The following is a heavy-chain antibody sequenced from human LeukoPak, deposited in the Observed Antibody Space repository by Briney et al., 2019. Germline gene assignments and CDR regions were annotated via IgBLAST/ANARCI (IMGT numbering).Heavy chain of an antibody. CDR3: ARDSASLGFDY. V-gene: IGHV4-59*11. CDR2: IYYSGST. D-gene: IGHD3-10*01. Sequence: SETLSLTCTVSGGSISSHYWSWIRQPPGKGLEWIGYIYYSGSTNYNPSLKSRVTISVDTSKNQFSLKLSSVTAADTAVYYCARDSASLGFDYWGQGTLVTVPS. J-gene: IGHJ4*02. CDR1: GGSISSHY.